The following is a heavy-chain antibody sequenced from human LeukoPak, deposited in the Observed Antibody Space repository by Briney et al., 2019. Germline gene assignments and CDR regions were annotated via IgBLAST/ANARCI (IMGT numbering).Heavy chain of an antibody. CDR2: IYYSGST. Sequence: SETLSLTCTVSGGSISSSSYYWGWIRQPPGKGLEWIGSIYYSGSTYYNPSLKSRVTISVDTSKNQFSPKLSSVTAADTAVYYCARHIGTAYYDFWSGYYRDAFDIWGQGTMVTVSS. CDR1: GGSISSSSYY. J-gene: IGHJ3*02. CDR3: ARHIGTAYYDFWSGYYRDAFDI. D-gene: IGHD3-3*01. V-gene: IGHV4-39*01.